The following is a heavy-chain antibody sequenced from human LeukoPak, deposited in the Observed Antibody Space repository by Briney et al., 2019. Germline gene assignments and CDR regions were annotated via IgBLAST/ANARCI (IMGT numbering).Heavy chain of an antibody. CDR1: AGSISSYY. CDR3: ARAVHGPRAEYCQY. D-gene: IGHD4-17*01. J-gene: IGHJ1*01. CDR2: IYYSGST. V-gene: IGHV4-59*01. Sequence: SQTLSLTCTVYAGSISSYYWSCIRQPPRKGLEWIGYIYYSGSTNYNTSLKGRVTLSVETSKNQFSLKLSSVNAAATACNYWARAVHGPRAEYCQYWGQGTLVTVSS.